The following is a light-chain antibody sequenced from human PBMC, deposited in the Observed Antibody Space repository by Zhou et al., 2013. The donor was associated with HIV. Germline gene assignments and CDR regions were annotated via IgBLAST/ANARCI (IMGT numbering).Light chain of an antibody. Sequence: EVVLTQFPGTLSLAPGERATLSCRASQTITNNYFVWYQQKPGQPPRLLIYGASNRAPGIPDRFSGSGSGTDFSLTISRLEPEDFAVYYCQHYGYSPPITFGQGTRLEMK. CDR1: QTITNNY. V-gene: IGKV3-20*01. CDR3: QHYGYSPPIT. J-gene: IGKJ5*01. CDR2: GAS.